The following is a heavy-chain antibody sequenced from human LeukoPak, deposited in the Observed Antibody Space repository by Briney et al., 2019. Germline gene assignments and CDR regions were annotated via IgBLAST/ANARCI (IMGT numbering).Heavy chain of an antibody. CDR3: ARRAGRIAVAGPFDY. CDR2: IYHSGST. V-gene: IGHV4-38-2*02. CDR1: GYSISSGYY. J-gene: IGHJ4*02. Sequence: PSETLSLTCTVSGYSISSGYYWGWIRQPPGKGLEWIGSIYHSGSTYYNPSLKSRVTISVDTSKNQFSLKLSSVTAADTAVYYCARRAGRIAVAGPFDYWGQGTLVTVSS. D-gene: IGHD6-19*01.